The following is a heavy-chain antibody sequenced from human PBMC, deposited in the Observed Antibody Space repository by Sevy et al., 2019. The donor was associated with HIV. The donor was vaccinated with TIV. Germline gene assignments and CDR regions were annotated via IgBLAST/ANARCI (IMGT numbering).Heavy chain of an antibody. D-gene: IGHD4-17*01. CDR3: ARPRANYVDHYFFYAMDV. J-gene: IGHJ6*02. Sequence: GGSLRLSCAASGFALSNYYAMHWVRQAPGKGLEWVALISYDGSDKYYADSVKGRFTISRDNFKNTLYLQMNSLTTEEKAVYYCARPRANYVDHYFFYAMDVWGQGTTVTVSS. CDR1: GFALSNYYA. V-gene: IGHV3-30-3*01. CDR2: ISYDGSDK.